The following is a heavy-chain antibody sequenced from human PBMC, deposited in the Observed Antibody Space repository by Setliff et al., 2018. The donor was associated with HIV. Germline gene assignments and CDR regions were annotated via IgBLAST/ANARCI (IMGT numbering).Heavy chain of an antibody. V-gene: IGHV1-3*01. J-gene: IGHJ3*02. CDR1: GYTFTSYT. CDR2: IKAGNGDT. Sequence: GASVKVSCKASGYTFTSYTLHWVRQAPGQRLEWMGWIKAGNGDTRYSQKFQGRVTITRDTSASTAYMELSSLRSEDTAVYYCARLRQQLNAFDIWGQGTMVTVSS. D-gene: IGHD6-13*01. CDR3: ARLRQQLNAFDI.